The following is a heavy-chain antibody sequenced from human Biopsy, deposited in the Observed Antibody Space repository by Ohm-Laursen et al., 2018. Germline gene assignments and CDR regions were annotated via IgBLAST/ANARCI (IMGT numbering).Heavy chain of an antibody. Sequence: SDTLSLTCAVSGGSISSYYWGWIRQPPGKGLQWIGYVYYTGSTDYNPSLQSRVTISVDTSKNHFSLRLRSVTPADTAIYYCARDRGYYSDRTVPGYFDLWGRGTLVTVSS. CDR3: ARDRGYYSDRTVPGYFDL. V-gene: IGHV4-59*01. D-gene: IGHD3-22*01. CDR1: GGSISSYY. J-gene: IGHJ2*01. CDR2: VYYTGST.